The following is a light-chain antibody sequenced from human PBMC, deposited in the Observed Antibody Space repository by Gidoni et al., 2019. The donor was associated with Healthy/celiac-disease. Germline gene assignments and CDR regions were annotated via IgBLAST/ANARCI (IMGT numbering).Light chain of an antibody. Sequence: QSVLPQPPSVSAAPGQKVTISCSGSSSNSGNNYVSWFQQLPGTAPKLLIYDNNKRPSGIPDRFSGSKSGTSATLGITGLQTGDEADYYCGTWDSSLSAVFGGGTKLTVL. CDR3: GTWDSSLSAV. CDR2: DNN. CDR1: SSNSGNNY. V-gene: IGLV1-51*01. J-gene: IGLJ2*01.